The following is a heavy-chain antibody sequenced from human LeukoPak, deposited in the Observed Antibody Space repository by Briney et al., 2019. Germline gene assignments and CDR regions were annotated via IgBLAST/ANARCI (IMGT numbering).Heavy chain of an antibody. D-gene: IGHD3-10*01. Sequence: PGGSLRLSCAASGFTFNNYGMSWVRQAPGKGLEWVSSISSSSSYIYYADSVKGRFTISRDNAKNSLYLQMNSLRAEDTAVYYCAREGITMVRGEINYYYGMDVWGQGTTVTVSS. J-gene: IGHJ6*02. CDR3: AREGITMVRGEINYYYGMDV. CDR1: GFTFNNYG. CDR2: ISSSSSYI. V-gene: IGHV3-21*01.